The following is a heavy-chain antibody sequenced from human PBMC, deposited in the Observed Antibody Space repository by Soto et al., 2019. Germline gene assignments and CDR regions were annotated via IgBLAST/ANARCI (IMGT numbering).Heavy chain of an antibody. D-gene: IGHD6-19*01. CDR3: TREQSDDNYFDP. CDR2: ICYSGGT. CDR1: GAALSSCGYF. J-gene: IGHJ5*02. V-gene: IGHV4-61*08. Sequence: PSGSLDLTCTVSGAALSSCGYFYTSVRQPPGKGLEWLGYICYSGGTNYNPSLKSRVTISLDKSKSQFSLRLISVTAADTAVYYCTREQSDDNYFDPWGQGTLVTVSS.